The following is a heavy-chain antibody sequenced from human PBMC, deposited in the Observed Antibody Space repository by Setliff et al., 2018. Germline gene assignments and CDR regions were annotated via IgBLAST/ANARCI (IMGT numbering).Heavy chain of an antibody. V-gene: IGHV4-59*12. CDR1: GVSIRSYY. CDR3: AKEHVVISYVSNTHQHYGMDV. Sequence: SETLSLTCTVSGVSIRSYYWSWIRQPPGKGLEWIGYIFYSGSSNYNPSLQSRVSISADTSKNLLSLTLKSVTAADTAVYYCAKEHVVISYVSNTHQHYGMDVWGQGTTVTVSS. CDR2: IFYSGSS. J-gene: IGHJ6*02. D-gene: IGHD2-21*01.